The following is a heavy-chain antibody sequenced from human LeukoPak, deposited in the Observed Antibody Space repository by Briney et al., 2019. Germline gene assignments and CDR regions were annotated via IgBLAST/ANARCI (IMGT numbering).Heavy chain of an antibody. CDR1: GFTFSSYS. D-gene: IGHD3-3*01. CDR3: ARASITIFGVVMGFDY. J-gene: IGHJ4*02. Sequence: GGSLRLSCAASGFTFSSYSMNWVRQAPGKGLEWVSYISSSSTIYYADSVKGRFTVSRDNAKNSLYLQMNSLRAEDTAVYYCARASITIFGVVMGFDYWGQGTLVTVSS. CDR2: ISSSSTI. V-gene: IGHV3-48*01.